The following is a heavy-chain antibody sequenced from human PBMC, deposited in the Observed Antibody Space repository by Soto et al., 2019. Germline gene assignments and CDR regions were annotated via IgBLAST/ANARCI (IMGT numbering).Heavy chain of an antibody. J-gene: IGHJ6*03. Sequence: SETLSLTCTVSGDSISSYYWSWIRQPPGKGLEWIGYIYYSGSTNYNPSLKSRFTRSVDTSKNQCYLTLSSVTAADTAVYYCARQVTGTTGVDEDYYYYMDVWGKGTTVTVSS. CDR3: ARQVTGTTGVDEDYYYYMDV. CDR1: GDSISSYY. D-gene: IGHD1-7*01. V-gene: IGHV4-59*08. CDR2: IYYSGST.